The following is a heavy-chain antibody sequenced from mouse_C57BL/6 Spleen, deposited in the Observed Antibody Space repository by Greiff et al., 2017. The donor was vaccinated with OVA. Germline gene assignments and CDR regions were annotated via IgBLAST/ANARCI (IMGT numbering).Heavy chain of an antibody. Sequence: QVQLQQSGAELARPGASVKLSCKASGYTFTSYGISWVKQRTGQGLEWIGEIYPRSGNTYYNEKFKGKATLTADKSSSTAYMELRSLTSEDSAVYVCARFGGNYLTGYFDYWGQGTTLTVSS. CDR1: GYTFTSYG. J-gene: IGHJ2*01. CDR3: ARFGGNYLTGYFDY. CDR2: IYPRSGNT. V-gene: IGHV1-81*01. D-gene: IGHD1-1*02.